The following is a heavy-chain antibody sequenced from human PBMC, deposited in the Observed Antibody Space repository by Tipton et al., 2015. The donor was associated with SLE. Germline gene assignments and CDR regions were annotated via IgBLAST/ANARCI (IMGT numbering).Heavy chain of an antibody. J-gene: IGHJ4*02. V-gene: IGHV4-39*07. Sequence: TLSLTCTVSGGSISSSSYYWGWIRQPPGKGLEWIGSIYYSGTTYYNPSLKSRVTISVHTAKNQFSLKLSSVTAADTAVYYCAREGTTGYPFDYWGQGTLFTVSS. CDR1: GGSISSSSYY. CDR3: AREGTTGYPFDY. CDR2: IYYSGTT. D-gene: IGHD4-11*01.